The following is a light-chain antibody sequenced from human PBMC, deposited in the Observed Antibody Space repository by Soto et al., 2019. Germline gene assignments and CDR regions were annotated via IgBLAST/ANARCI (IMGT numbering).Light chain of an antibody. V-gene: IGKV3-20*01. CDR1: QSVSSSY. Sequence: EIVLTHSPGTLSLSLGEIATLSCRASQSVSSSYLAWYQQKPGQAPRLLIYGASSRATGIPDRFSGSGSGTDFTLTISRLEAEDFAVYYCQQYGSSPEWTFGQGTKVDIK. CDR3: QQYGSSPEWT. J-gene: IGKJ1*01. CDR2: GAS.